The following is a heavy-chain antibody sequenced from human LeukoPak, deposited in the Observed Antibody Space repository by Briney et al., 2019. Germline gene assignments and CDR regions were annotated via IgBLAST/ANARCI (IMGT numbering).Heavy chain of an antibody. V-gene: IGHV4-59*01. CDR2: IYYSGST. D-gene: IGHD2-15*01. J-gene: IGHJ4*02. CDR3: ARESCSGGSCIDY. CDR1: GGSICSYY. Sequence: SETLSLTCTVSGGSICSYYWSWIRQPPGKGLEWIGYIYYSGSTNYNPSLKSRVTISIDTSNNQFSLKLSSLTAADTAMYYCARESCSGGSCIDYWGQGTLVTVSS.